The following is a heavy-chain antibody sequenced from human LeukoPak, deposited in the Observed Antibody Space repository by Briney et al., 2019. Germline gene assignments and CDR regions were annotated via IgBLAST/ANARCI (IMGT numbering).Heavy chain of an antibody. CDR1: GFTFSTYA. CDR3: AKNWVASSWFNWFDP. J-gene: IGHJ5*02. Sequence: GGSLRLSCAASGFTFSTYALSWVRQAPGRGLEWVSSISGSAGGTYYADSVKGRFTISRDNSKNTLYLQMHSLRAEDTAVYYCAKNWVASSWFNWFDPWGQGTLVTVSS. CDR2: ISGSAGGT. D-gene: IGHD6-13*01. V-gene: IGHV3-23*01.